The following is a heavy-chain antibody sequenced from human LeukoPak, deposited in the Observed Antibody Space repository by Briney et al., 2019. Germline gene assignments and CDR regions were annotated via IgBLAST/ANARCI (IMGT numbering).Heavy chain of an antibody. Sequence: GSSLRLSGAASGFSFDDYAMHWVRQAPGKGLEWVSGISWNSGSIGYADSVKGRFTISRDNAKNSLYLQMNSLRAEDTALYYCAKDALGISDYFDYWGQGTMVTVSS. J-gene: IGHJ4*02. D-gene: IGHD7-27*01. CDR3: AKDALGISDYFDY. CDR2: ISWNSGSI. V-gene: IGHV3-9*01. CDR1: GFSFDDYA.